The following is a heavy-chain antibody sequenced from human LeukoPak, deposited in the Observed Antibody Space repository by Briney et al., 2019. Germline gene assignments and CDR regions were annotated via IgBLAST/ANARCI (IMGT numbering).Heavy chain of an antibody. J-gene: IGHJ4*02. CDR1: GDSITYSTYY. D-gene: IGHD3-10*01. CDR2: IYYTGST. V-gene: IGHV4-39*07. CDR3: ARGRPRSGSYCFGY. Sequence: SETLSLTCSVSGDSITYSTYYWAWIRQPPGKGLEWIGSIYYTGSTYYNPSLMSRATISADTSKNQFSLKLSSVTAADTAVYYCARGRPRSGSYCFGYWGQGTLVTVSS.